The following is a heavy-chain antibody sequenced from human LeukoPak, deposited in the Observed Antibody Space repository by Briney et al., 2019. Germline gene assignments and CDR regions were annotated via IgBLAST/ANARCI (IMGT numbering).Heavy chain of an antibody. D-gene: IGHD5-18*01. J-gene: IGHJ4*02. CDR2: IYPGDSDT. CDR3: ARPTGDSYGFYYFDY. V-gene: IGHV5-51*01. CDR1: GYRFTSYW. Sequence: GESLKISCKGSGYRFTSYWIGWVRQMPGKGLEWMGIIYPGDSDTRYSPSFQGQVTISADKSISTAYPQWSSLKASDTAMYYCARPTGDSYGFYYFDYWGQGILVTVSS.